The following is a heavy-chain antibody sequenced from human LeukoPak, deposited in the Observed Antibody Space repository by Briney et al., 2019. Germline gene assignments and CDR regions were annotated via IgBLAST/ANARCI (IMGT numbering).Heavy chain of an antibody. J-gene: IGHJ4*02. CDR2: IYSGGST. CDR3: ARASDYGDYGFDY. CDR1: GFTVSSNY. D-gene: IGHD4-17*01. V-gene: IGHV3-53*01. Sequence: GGSLRLSCAASGFTVSSNYMSWVRQAPGKGLEWVSVIYSGGSTYYADSVKGRLTISRDNSKNTLYLQMNSLRADDTAVYYCARASDYGDYGFDYWGQGTLVTVSS.